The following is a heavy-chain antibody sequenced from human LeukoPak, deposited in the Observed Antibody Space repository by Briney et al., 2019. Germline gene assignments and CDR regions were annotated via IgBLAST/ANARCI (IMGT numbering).Heavy chain of an antibody. CDR3: ARVYYYGSGSTAKYYFDY. J-gene: IGHJ4*02. CDR2: IFSSGST. V-gene: IGHV4-59*12. D-gene: IGHD3-10*01. Sequence: SETLSLTCTVSGGSITGYYWSWIRQPPGKGLEWVGYIFSSGSTNYNPSLKSRVTMSVDTSKNQFSLKLSSVTAADTAVYYCARVYYYGSGSTAKYYFDYWGQGTLVTVSS. CDR1: GGSITGYY.